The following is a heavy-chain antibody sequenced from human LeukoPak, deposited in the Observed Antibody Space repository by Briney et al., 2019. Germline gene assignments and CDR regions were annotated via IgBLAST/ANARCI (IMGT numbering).Heavy chain of an antibody. J-gene: IGHJ4*02. D-gene: IGHD6-19*01. CDR3: ARDQMYTSDFGAPDY. CDR2: IWYDGYNK. CDR1: GFTFSSYG. V-gene: IGHV3-33*01. Sequence: PGGSLRLSCAASGFTFSSYGMHWVRQAPGQGLEWVAVIWYDGYNKYYADSVKGRFTISRDNSKNTLYLQMNSLRPEDSAVYYCARDQMYTSDFGAPDYWGQGTLVTVSS.